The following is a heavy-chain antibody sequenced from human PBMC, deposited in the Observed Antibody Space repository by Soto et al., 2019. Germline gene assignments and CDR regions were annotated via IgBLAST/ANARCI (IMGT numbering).Heavy chain of an antibody. J-gene: IGHJ3*01. CDR2: IYWDDDD. CDR3: ALRGGSVHWDEAFDV. D-gene: IGHD7-27*01. CDR1: DFSLTTTGVG. V-gene: IGHV2-5*02. Sequence: QITLKESGPTLVQPTQTLTLTCSSSDFSLTTTGVGVGWLRQPPGKALEWLALIYWDDDDRYTPSLRSRLTISKDTSKNQVVLTMSNVDPVDTATYYCALRGGSVHWDEAFDVWGQGTMVTVSS.